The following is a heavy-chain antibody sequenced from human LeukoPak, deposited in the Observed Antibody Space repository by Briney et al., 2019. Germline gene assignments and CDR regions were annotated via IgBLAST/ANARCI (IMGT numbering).Heavy chain of an antibody. CDR3: AKDRSSSWYFLGYFDY. CDR1: GFTFSSYG. CDR2: ISYDGTNK. D-gene: IGHD6-13*01. J-gene: IGHJ4*02. V-gene: IGHV3-30*18. Sequence: GGSLRLSCAASGFTFSSYGMHWVRQAPGKGLEWVAIISYDGTNKYYADSMKGRFTISRDNSKNTLYLQMNSLRGEDAAVYYCAKDRSSSWYFLGYFDYWGQGTLVTVSS.